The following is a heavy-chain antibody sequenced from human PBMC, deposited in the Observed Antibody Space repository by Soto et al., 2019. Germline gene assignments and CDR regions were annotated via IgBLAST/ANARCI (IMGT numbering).Heavy chain of an antibody. CDR3: AIDGEN. CDR1: GFTFSNYH. V-gene: IGHV3-30*03. CDR2: ISYDGTNK. Sequence: QVQMVESGGGVGQPGRSLRLSCAASGFTFSNYHMHWVRQAPGKGLEWVAVISYDGTNKYHADSVKGRFTISRDNSKNTLYLQMNSLREEDTAVYYCAIDGENWGQGTLVTVSS. J-gene: IGHJ4*02.